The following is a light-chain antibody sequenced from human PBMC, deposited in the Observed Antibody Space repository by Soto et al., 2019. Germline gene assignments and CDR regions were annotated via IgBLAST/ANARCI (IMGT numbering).Light chain of an antibody. CDR2: SAS. V-gene: IGKV1-9*01. J-gene: IGKJ4*01. CDR3: QQLSRYPLT. CDR1: QALSNY. Sequence: DIQLTQSPSVLSASVGDTVNITCRASQALSNYLAWYQQKPGKAPDLLIYSASTLHSGVPSRFSGSGSETEFSLTISDLQPEDFATYYCQQLSRYPLTFGGGTKVDIK.